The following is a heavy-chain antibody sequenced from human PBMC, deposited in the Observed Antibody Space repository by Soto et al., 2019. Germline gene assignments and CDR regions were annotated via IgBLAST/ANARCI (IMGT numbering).Heavy chain of an antibody. D-gene: IGHD5-12*01. Sequence: SETLSLTCDVSGGSLSSYYWSWVRQPPGKGLEWIGYTYYSGTHNYNPSLESRLTISIDTSKNQFSLRLSSVTAADTAVYYCARVQMATLYFDYWGQGTLVTVSS. J-gene: IGHJ4*02. CDR2: TYYSGTH. CDR3: ARVQMATLYFDY. CDR1: GGSLSSYY. V-gene: IGHV4-59*01.